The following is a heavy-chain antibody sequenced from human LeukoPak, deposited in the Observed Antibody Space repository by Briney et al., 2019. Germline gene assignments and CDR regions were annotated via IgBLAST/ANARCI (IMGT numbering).Heavy chain of an antibody. CDR1: GYSFTTYW. CDR2: IYPGDYDT. V-gene: IGHV5-51*01. CDR3: ARQSGADRKKPPFDY. J-gene: IGHJ4*02. D-gene: IGHD1-26*01. Sequence: GESLQFSCQGSGYSFTTYWIGWVRSIRGQGREWMGMIYPGDYDTRYTPSSQGQVTISADKSITTTYLQWSSLKASDTAMYYCARQSGADRKKPPFDYWGQGTLVTVSS.